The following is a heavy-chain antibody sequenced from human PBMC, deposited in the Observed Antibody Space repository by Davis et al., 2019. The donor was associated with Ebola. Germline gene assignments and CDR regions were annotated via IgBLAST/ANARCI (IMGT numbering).Heavy chain of an antibody. CDR3: ARAGRFLEWLSRFDP. J-gene: IGHJ5*02. Sequence: ASVKVSCKASGYTFTGYYMHWVRQAPGQGLEWMGWINPNSGGTNYAQKFQGWVTMTRDTSISTAYMELSRLRSEDTAVYYCARAGRFLEWLSRFDPWGQGTLVTVSS. V-gene: IGHV1-2*04. D-gene: IGHD3-3*01. CDR1: GYTFTGYY. CDR2: INPNSGGT.